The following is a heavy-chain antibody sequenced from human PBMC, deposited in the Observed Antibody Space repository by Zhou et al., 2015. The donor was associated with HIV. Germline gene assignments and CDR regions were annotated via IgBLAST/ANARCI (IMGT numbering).Heavy chain of an antibody. D-gene: IGHD6-13*01. CDR3: ARDSGGEIISSSHTIGAFDI. CDR1: GGTFSSYA. V-gene: IGHV1-69*01. J-gene: IGHJ3*02. CDR2: IIPIFGTA. Sequence: QVQLVQSGAEVKKPGSSVKVSCKASGGTFSSYAISWVRQAPGQGLVWMGGIIPIFGTANYAQKFQGRVTITADESTSTAYMELSSLRSEDTAVYYCARDSGGEIISSSHTIGAFDIWGQGTMVTVSS.